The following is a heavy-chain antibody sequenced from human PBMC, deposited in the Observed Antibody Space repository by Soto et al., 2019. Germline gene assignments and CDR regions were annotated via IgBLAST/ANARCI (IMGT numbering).Heavy chain of an antibody. J-gene: IGHJ6*02. CDR1: GGSISSYY. V-gene: IGHV4-59*01. CDR3: ARGGITMVREVSYYYYGMDV. CDR2: IYYSGST. D-gene: IGHD3-10*01. Sequence: PSETLSLTCTVSGGSISSYYWSWIRQPPGKGLEWIGYIYYSGSTNYNPSLKSRVTISVDTSKNQFSLKLSSVTAADTAVYYCARGGITMVREVSYYYYGMDVWGQGTTVTVSS.